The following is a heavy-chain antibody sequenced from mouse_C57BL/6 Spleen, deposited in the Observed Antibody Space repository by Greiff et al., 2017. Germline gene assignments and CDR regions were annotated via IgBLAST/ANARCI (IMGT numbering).Heavy chain of an antibody. D-gene: IGHD1-1*01. CDR3: ARARFYYYGSTYFDY. CDR1: GYTFTDYY. V-gene: IGHV1-26*01. J-gene: IGHJ2*01. CDR2: INPNNGGT. Sequence: VQLQQSGPELVKPGASVKISCKASGYTFTDYYMNWVKQSHGKSLEWIGDINPNNGGTSYNQKFKGKATLTVDKSSSTAYMELRSLTSEDSAVYYCARARFYYYGSTYFDYWGQGTTLTVSS.